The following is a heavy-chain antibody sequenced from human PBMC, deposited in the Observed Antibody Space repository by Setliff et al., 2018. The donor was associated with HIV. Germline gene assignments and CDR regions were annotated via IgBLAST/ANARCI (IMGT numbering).Heavy chain of an antibody. CDR3: ARGRASGGYFWVVVNTFDI. J-gene: IGHJ3*02. V-gene: IGHV4-34*01. CDR2: IIHSGST. D-gene: IGHD1-26*01. Sequence: SETLSLTCAVFGGSFSGYYWTWIRQPPGKGLKWIGEIIHSGSTNYNPSLKSRVTISVDTSKNQFSLKLSSVTAADTAVYFCARGRASGGYFWVVVNTFDIWGQGTMVTVSS. CDR1: GGSFSGYY.